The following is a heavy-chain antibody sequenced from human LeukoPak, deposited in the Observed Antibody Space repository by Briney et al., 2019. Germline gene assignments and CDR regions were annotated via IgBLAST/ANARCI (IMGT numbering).Heavy chain of an antibody. Sequence: GGSLRLSCAASGFTFSSSAMSWVRQAPGKGLEWVSAISNNGGYTYYADSVQGRFTISRDNSKNTLYLQMNSLRAEDTAVYYCAKDHSGGWLVRYFDYWGQGTLVTVSS. CDR1: GFTFSSSA. CDR2: ISNNGGYT. CDR3: AKDHSGGWLVRYFDY. V-gene: IGHV3-23*01. D-gene: IGHD6-19*01. J-gene: IGHJ4*02.